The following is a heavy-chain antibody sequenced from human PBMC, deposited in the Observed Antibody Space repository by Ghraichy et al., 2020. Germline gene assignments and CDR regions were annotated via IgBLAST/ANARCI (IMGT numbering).Heavy chain of an antibody. D-gene: IGHD6-6*01. V-gene: IGHV4-39*01. CDR3: ARHVGSIAARNRYFDP. CDR1: GGSISSSLAY. J-gene: IGHJ5*02. CDR2: GYCSGSD. Sequence: SETLSLTCTVSGGSISSSLAYWAWIRQPPGKGLEWVGSGYCSGSDYYAPSLKSRVTISVDTSKNQFSLSLRSVTAADTAVYFCARHVGSIAARNRYFDPWGQGTPATVSS.